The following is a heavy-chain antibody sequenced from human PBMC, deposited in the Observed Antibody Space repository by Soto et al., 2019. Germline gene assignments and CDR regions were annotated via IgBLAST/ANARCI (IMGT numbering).Heavy chain of an antibody. CDR3: TRPAGPQWELLHTRDY. D-gene: IGHD1-26*01. CDR1: GFTFSGSA. J-gene: IGHJ4*02. Sequence: EVQLVESGGGLVQPGGSLKLSCAASGFTFSGSAMHWVRQASGKGLEWVGRIRSKANSYATAYAASVKGRFTISRDDSKNTAYLQMNSLKTEDTAVYYCTRPAGPQWELLHTRDYWGQGTLVTVSS. V-gene: IGHV3-73*02. CDR2: IRSKANSYAT.